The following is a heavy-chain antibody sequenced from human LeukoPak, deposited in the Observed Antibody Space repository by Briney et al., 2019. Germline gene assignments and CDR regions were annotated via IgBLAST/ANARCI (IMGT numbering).Heavy chain of an antibody. CDR1: GFSFTNAW. D-gene: IGHD3-3*01. V-gene: IGHV3-7*01. Sequence: GGSLRLSCAASGFSFTNAWMSWVRQAPGKGLEWVANIKQDGSEKYYVDSVKGRFTISRDNAKNSLYLQMNSLRAEDTAVYYCARDGDYYFDYWGQGTLVTVSS. CDR2: IKQDGSEK. CDR3: ARDGDYYFDY. J-gene: IGHJ4*02.